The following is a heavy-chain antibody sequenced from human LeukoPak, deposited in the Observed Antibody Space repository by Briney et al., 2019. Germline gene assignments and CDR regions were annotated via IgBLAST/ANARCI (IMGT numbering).Heavy chain of an antibody. D-gene: IGHD6-6*01. Sequence: GGSLRLSCAASGITVSNYYMTWIRQAPGKGLEWISYISSSGRTIYYADSVKGRFTISRDNAKNSLSLHMNSLRAEDTAVYFCARDPWGSSSFYLDVWGQGTTVTVSS. CDR3: ARDPWGSSSFYLDV. J-gene: IGHJ6*02. CDR2: ISSSGRTI. CDR1: GITVSNYY. V-gene: IGHV3-11*01.